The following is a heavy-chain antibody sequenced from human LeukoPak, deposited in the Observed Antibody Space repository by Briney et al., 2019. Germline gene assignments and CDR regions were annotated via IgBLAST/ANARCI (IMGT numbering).Heavy chain of an antibody. CDR2: ISAYNGNT. D-gene: IGHD2-2*01. CDR3: ARGGVVPPAVVNWFGP. J-gene: IGHJ5*02. V-gene: IGHV1-18*01. CDR1: GYTFTTYG. Sequence: ASVNVSCKASGYTFTTYGIRWVRQAPAQSHEWIGWISAYNGNTNYAQKLQGRVTMTTDTSTTTAYMERRSLRSDDTAVYYCARGGVVPPAVVNWFGPWGQGTLVTVSS.